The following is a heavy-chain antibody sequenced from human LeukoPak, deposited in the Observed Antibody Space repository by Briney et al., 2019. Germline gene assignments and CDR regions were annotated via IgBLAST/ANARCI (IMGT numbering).Heavy chain of an antibody. D-gene: IGHD2-2*01. CDR2: IYSGGST. CDR3: ARVWCSRTSCREGDAFDI. CDR1: GFTVSTKY. Sequence: SGGSLRLSCAASGFTVSTKYMTWVRQAPGKGLEWVSVIYSGGSTYYADSVKGRFTISRDNSKNTLYLQMNSLRAEDTAVYYCARVWCSRTSCREGDAFDIWGQGTMVTVSS. J-gene: IGHJ3*02. V-gene: IGHV3-53*01.